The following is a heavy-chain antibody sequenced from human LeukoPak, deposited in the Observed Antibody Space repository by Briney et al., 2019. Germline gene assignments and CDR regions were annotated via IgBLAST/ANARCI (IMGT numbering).Heavy chain of an antibody. J-gene: IGHJ4*02. CDR1: GFTFSSYA. CDR2: ISYDGSNK. V-gene: IGHV3-30-3*01. CDR3: ARECGWCTRGLDY. D-gene: IGHD6-19*01. Sequence: GRSLRLSCAASGFTFSSYAMHWVRQAPGKGLEWEAVISYDGSNKYYADSVKGRFTISRDNSKNTLYLQMNSLRAEDTAVYYCARECGWCTRGLDYRGQGTLVTVSS.